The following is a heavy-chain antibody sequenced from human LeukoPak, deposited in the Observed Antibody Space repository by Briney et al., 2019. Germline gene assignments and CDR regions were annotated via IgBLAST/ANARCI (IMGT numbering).Heavy chain of an antibody. J-gene: IGHJ6*02. Sequence: TSETLSLTCTVSGGSISSYYWSWIRQPPGKGLEWVGYIYYSGSTNYNPSLKSRVTISVDTSKNQFSLKLSSVTAADTAVYYCARRKAGRYYYYYYGMDVWGQGTTVTVSS. V-gene: IGHV4-59*01. CDR3: ARRKAGRYYYYYYGMDV. CDR2: IYYSGST. CDR1: GGSISSYY.